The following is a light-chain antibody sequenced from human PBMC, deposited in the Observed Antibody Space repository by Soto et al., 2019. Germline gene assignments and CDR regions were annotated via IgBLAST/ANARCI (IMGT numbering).Light chain of an antibody. CDR3: QQGYSRPRT. Sequence: DIKLSQSRSALSASVGDRVTITCRASQSISTSLNWYQQKPGKAPNLLIFTSSNLESGVPSRFSGSGSGTDFTLTISSLQPEDFATYFCQQGYSRPRTFGQGTKV. V-gene: IGKV1-39*01. J-gene: IGKJ1*01. CDR2: TSS. CDR1: QSISTS.